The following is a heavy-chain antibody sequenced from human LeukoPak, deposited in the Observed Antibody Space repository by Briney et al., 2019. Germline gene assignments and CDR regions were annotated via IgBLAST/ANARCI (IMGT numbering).Heavy chain of an antibody. V-gene: IGHV3-53*01. CDR1: GFTFSSYW. J-gene: IGHJ4*02. Sequence: GGSLRLSCAASGFTFSSYWMSWVRQAPGKGLEWVSVIYSGGSTYYADSVKGRFTISRDNSKNTLYLQMNSLRAEDTAVYYCARAGTTGDFDYWGQGTLVTVSS. CDR3: ARAGTTGDFDY. CDR2: IYSGGST. D-gene: IGHD4-11*01.